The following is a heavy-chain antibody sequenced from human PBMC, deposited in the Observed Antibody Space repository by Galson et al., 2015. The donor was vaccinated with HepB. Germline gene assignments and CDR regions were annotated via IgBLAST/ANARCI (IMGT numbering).Heavy chain of an antibody. J-gene: IGHJ4*02. CDR1: GFTFTDYD. Sequence: SVKVSCKVSGFTFTDYDINWVRQAPGQGLEWMGWMSPKSGNTGYAQKFKGRVTMTRDTSISTAYMELSRLRSEDTAVYYCARGPAGYDSSGYFDSWGQGTLVTVSS. CDR2: MSPKSGNT. D-gene: IGHD3-22*01. V-gene: IGHV1-8*01. CDR3: ARGPAGYDSSGYFDS.